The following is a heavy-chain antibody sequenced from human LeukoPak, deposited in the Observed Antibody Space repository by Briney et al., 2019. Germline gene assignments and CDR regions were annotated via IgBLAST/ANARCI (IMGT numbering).Heavy chain of an antibody. CDR2: IYSSGRT. J-gene: IGHJ3*01. Sequence: GGSLRLSCAASGSTFSDYYMSWVRQAPGKGLEWVSLIYSSGRTFYADSVKGRFTISRDNSKNTLYLQMNSLRAEDTAVYYCARSTTSCLCDAFDVWGQGTMVTVSS. D-gene: IGHD2-2*01. CDR1: GSTFSDYY. V-gene: IGHV3-66*02. CDR3: ARSTTSCLCDAFDV.